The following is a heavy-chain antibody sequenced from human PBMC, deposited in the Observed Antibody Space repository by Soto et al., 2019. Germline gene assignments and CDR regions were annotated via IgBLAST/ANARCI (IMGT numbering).Heavy chain of an antibody. CDR2: ISWNSGSI. V-gene: IGHV3-9*01. CDR3: AKDTEGGEDAFDI. CDR1: GFTFDDYA. J-gene: IGHJ3*02. Sequence: EVQLVESGGGLVQPGRSLRLSCAASGFTFDDYAMHWVRQAPGKGLEWVSGISWNSGSIGYADSVKGRFTISRDNAKNSLYLQMNGLRAEDTALYYCAKDTEGGEDAFDIWGQGTMVTVSS.